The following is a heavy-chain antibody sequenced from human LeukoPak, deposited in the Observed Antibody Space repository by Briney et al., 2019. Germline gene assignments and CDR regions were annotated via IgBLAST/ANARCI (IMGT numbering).Heavy chain of an antibody. CDR3: AKDRQIDILTGPVDY. D-gene: IGHD3-9*01. J-gene: IGHJ4*02. CDR2: ISYDGSNK. V-gene: IGHV3-30*18. CDR1: GFTFSSYG. Sequence: GGSLRLSCAASGFTFSSYGMHWVRQAPGKGLEWVAVISYDGSNKYYADSVKGRFTISRDNSKNTLYPQMNSLRAEDTAVYYCAKDRQIDILTGPVDYWGQGTLVTVSS.